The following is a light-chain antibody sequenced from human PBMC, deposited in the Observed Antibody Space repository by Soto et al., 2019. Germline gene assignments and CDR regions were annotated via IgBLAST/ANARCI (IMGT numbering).Light chain of an antibody. V-gene: IGKV3-20*01. CDR1: QSVDSTF. J-gene: IGKJ1*01. CDR2: GVS. CDR3: QQYMSSVT. Sequence: EIVLTQSPGSLSLSPGERATLSCRASQSVDSTFFAWYQKKPGQAPRLLMYGVSKRATGIPDRFSGSVSGTEFTLTISRLEPEDFAVYYCQQYMSSVTFGQGTRVEIK.